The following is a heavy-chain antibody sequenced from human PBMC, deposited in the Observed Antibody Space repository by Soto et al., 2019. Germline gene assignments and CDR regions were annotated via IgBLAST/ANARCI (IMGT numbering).Heavy chain of an antibody. D-gene: IGHD3-22*01. CDR2: VSSSGST. CDR3: ARSNYYYDSSGYYRHYYYGMDV. J-gene: IGHJ6*02. V-gene: IGHV4-59*01. CDR1: GDSMSNYY. Sequence: SETLSLTCVVSGDSMSNYYWRWIRQPPGKGLEWIGDVSSSGSTNYNPSLKSRVTMSVDTSKNQFSLKLNSVTAADTAMYYCARSNYYYDSSGYYRHYYYGMDVWGQGTTVTVSS.